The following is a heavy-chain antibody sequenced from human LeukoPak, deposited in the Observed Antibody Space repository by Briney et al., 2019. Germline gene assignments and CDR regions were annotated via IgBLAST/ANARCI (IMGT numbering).Heavy chain of an antibody. CDR2: ISSSSLYI. D-gene: IGHD1-26*01. Sequence: GGSLRLSCAASGFTFSSYTMNWVRQAPGKGLEWVSFISSSSLYIYYADSVKGRFTISRDNSKNTLYLQMNSLRAEDTAVYYCARGGSYLSAFDIWGQGTMVTVSS. CDR3: ARGGSYLSAFDI. CDR1: GFTFSSYT. J-gene: IGHJ3*02. V-gene: IGHV3-21*04.